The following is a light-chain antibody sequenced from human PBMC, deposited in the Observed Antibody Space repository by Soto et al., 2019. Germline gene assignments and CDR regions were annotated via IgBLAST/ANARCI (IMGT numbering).Light chain of an antibody. V-gene: IGKV2-30*01. Sequence: SPLSLPVTLGQPASISCRSSRSLVYSDGDTYLNWFQQRPGQSPRRLIYKVSNRDSGVPDRFSGSGSGTDFTLKISRVEAEDVGVYYCMQGTHWPPITFGQGTRLEIK. CDR3: MQGTHWPPIT. CDR2: KVS. CDR1: RSLVYSDGDTY. J-gene: IGKJ5*01.